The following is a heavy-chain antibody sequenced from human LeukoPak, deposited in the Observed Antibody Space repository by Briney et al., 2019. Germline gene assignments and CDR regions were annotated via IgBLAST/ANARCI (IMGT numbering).Heavy chain of an antibody. CDR3: ARAPRVSRDFAY. D-gene: IGHD6-13*01. CDR2: IYYIGST. Sequence: PSETLSLACTVSGGSISSSSYDWVWIRQPPGKGLEWMGSIYYIGSTYYNPSLKSRVTISVDTFKNHFSLKLSSVTAADTAVYYCARAPRVSRDFAYWGQGTLVTVSS. J-gene: IGHJ4*02. V-gene: IGHV4-39*02. CDR1: GGSISSSSYD.